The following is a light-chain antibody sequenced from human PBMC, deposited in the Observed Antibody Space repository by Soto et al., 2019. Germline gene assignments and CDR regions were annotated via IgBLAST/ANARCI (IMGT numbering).Light chain of an antibody. CDR2: LDT. Sequence: SYELTQPPSVSVSPGQTASITCSGANLGDRYACWYQQKPGQSPVLVIYLDTKRPSGIPERFSGSNSGNTATLTISGTQAMDEADYSCQAWDDTSGVVFGGGTKVTVL. CDR3: QAWDDTSGVV. J-gene: IGLJ2*01. V-gene: IGLV3-1*01. CDR1: NLGDRY.